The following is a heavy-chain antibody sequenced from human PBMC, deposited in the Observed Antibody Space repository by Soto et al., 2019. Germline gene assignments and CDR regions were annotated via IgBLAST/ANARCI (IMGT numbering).Heavy chain of an antibody. CDR3: AREEYSYGYRRGYYYGMDV. D-gene: IGHD5-18*01. CDR2: INAGNGNT. V-gene: IGHV1-3*01. J-gene: IGHJ6*02. CDR1: GYTFTSYA. Sequence: ASVKVSCKASGYTFTSYAMHWVRQAPGQRLEWMGWINAGNGNTKYSQKFQGRVTITRDTSASTAYMELSSLRSEDTAVYYCAREEYSYGYRRGYYYGMDVWGQGTTVTVSS.